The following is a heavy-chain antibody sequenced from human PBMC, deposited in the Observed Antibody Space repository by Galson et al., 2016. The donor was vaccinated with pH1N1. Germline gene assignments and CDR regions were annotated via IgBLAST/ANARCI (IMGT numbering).Heavy chain of an antibody. J-gene: IGHJ3*01. V-gene: IGHV3-74*01. D-gene: IGHD7-27*01. Sequence: SLRLSCAASGFTFNNYWMYWVRQAPGKGLAWVSRISPDGTDTLNADSVRGRFTITRDNSKNTLFLQMNSLGAEDTAMYYCTAYNWGSPFDVWGQGAMVTV. CDR1: GFTFNNYW. CDR2: ISPDGTDT. CDR3: TAYNWGSPFDV.